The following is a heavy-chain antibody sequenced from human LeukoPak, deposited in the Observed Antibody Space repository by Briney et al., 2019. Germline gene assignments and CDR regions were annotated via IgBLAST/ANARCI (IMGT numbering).Heavy chain of an antibody. V-gene: IGHV3-23*01. CDR2: ISGSGGST. J-gene: IGHJ4*02. CDR1: GFTFSSYA. D-gene: IGHD3-10*01. CDR3: AKRSRATGSPHFDY. Sequence: GGSLRLSCAASGFTFSSYAMSWVRQAPGKGLEWVSAISGSGGSTYYADSVKGRFTISRDNSKNTLYLQMNSLRAEDTAVCYCAKRSRATGSPHFDYWGQGTLVTVSS.